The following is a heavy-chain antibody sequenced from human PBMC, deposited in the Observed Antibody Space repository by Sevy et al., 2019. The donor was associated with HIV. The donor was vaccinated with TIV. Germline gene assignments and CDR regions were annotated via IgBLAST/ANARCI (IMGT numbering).Heavy chain of an antibody. CDR2: ISFDGNKR. CDR3: AKGEGYCSGGSCNPGVS. V-gene: IGHV3-30*18. D-gene: IGHD2-15*01. CDR1: GFTFSSHG. Sequence: GGSLRLSCEASGFTFSSHGMHWVRRAPGKGLEWVGLISFDGNKRYYPDSVKGRFTISRDNSKNTLYLQMNGLRAEDTAVYYCAKGEGYCSGGSCNPGVSWGQGTLVTVSS. J-gene: IGHJ5*02.